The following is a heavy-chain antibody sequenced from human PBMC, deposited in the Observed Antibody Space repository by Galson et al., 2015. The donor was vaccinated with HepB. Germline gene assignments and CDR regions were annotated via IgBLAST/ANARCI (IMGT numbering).Heavy chain of an antibody. V-gene: IGHV6-1*01. CDR2: IYFRSKWYY. J-gene: IGHJ4*02. D-gene: IGHD2-2*01. CDR3: AGAGYCRSTYCFFAY. CDR1: GDSVSGNIVS. Sequence: CAISGDSVSGNIVSWNWIRQSPSRGLEWLGRIYFRSKWYYDYAVSVKSRITINPDTSENQFSLQLHSVTPEDTAVYYCAGAGYCRSTYCFFAYWGQGTLVTVSS.